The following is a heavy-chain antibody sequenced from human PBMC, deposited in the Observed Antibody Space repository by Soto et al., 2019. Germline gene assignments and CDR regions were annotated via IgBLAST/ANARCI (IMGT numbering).Heavy chain of an antibody. CDR3: ARAPRITIFGVVIIKGGYFDY. CDR2: ISGSGGST. Sequence: PGGSLRLSCAASGFTFSGYAMSWVRQAPGKGLEWVSAISGSGGSTYYADSVKGRFTISRDNSKNTLYLQMNSLRAEDTAVYYCARAPRITIFGVVIIKGGYFDYWGQGTLVTVSS. CDR1: GFTFSGYA. V-gene: IGHV3-23*01. J-gene: IGHJ4*02. D-gene: IGHD3-3*01.